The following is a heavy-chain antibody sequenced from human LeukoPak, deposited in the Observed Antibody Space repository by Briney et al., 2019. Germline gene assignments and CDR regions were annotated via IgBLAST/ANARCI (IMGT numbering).Heavy chain of an antibody. D-gene: IGHD5-18*01. CDR1: GYTFTSYG. CDR2: IIPIFGTA. Sequence: GASVKVSCKASGYTFTSYGISWVRQAPGQGLEWMGGIIPIFGTANYAQKFQGRVTITADESTSTAYMELSSLRSEDTAVYYCAREKYTAMVFGPRAWSVAFDIWGQGTMVTVSS. J-gene: IGHJ3*02. CDR3: AREKYTAMVFGPRAWSVAFDI. V-gene: IGHV1-69*13.